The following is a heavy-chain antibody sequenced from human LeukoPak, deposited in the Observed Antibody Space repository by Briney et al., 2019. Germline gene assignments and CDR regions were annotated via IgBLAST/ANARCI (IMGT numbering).Heavy chain of an antibody. Sequence: SETLSLTCTVSGGSISSYYWSWLRQPPGKGLEWIGYMYYTGSTNYNPSLKSRVTISVDTSKNQFSLNLSSVPAADTAVYFCARATYGDYYFDYWGQGTLVTVSS. V-gene: IGHV4-59*01. CDR2: MYYTGST. D-gene: IGHD4-17*01. J-gene: IGHJ4*02. CDR3: ARATYGDYYFDY. CDR1: GGSISSYY.